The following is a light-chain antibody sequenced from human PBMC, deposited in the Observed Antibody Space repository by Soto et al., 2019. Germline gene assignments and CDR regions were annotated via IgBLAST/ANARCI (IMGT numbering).Light chain of an antibody. CDR1: SSDVGGYNY. CDR3: SSYTTSGSLV. V-gene: IGLV2-14*01. CDR2: DVS. J-gene: IGLJ2*01. Sequence: QSALTQPASVSGSPGQSITISCTGTSSDVGGYNYVSWYQQHPGKAPKLMIYDVSNRPSGVSNRFSGSKSGNTASLTISGLQAEDEADYYCSSYTTSGSLVFGGGTNDRP.